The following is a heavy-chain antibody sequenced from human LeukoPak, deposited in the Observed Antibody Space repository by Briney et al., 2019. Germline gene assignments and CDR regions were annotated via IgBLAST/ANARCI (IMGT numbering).Heavy chain of an antibody. D-gene: IGHD1/OR15-1a*01. J-gene: IGHJ3*02. V-gene: IGHV1-24*01. Sequence: GASVKVSCKVSGYTLSEMSMHWVRQAPGEEPEWMGGFDPDDVNTVYAPRFQGRVTMTDDTSIDTAYLELRSLRSDDTAVYYCARTNRAGASDIWGQGTLVTVSS. CDR2: FDPDDVNT. CDR3: ARTNRAGASDI. CDR1: GYTLSEMS.